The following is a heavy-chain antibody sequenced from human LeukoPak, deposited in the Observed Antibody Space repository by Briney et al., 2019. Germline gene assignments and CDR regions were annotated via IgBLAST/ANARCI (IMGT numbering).Heavy chain of an antibody. J-gene: IGHJ4*02. CDR1: GASVTSSY. Sequence: SETLSLACAVCGASVTSSYWSWIRQSPGEGLEWVANIYYSGSANYNPSFKGRVTISLDTSNNQFSLKLSSVTAADTAVYYCAGTGNWLSFHYWGQGAPVTVSS. CDR3: AGTGNWLSFHY. V-gene: IGHV4-59*02. D-gene: IGHD3/OR15-3a*01. CDR2: IYYSGSA.